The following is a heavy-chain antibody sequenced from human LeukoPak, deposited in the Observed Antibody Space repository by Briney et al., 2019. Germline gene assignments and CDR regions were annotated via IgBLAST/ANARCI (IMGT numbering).Heavy chain of an antibody. J-gene: IGHJ4*02. CDR3: ARDSYSNYGHFDY. Sequence: GGSLRLSCAASGFTFSSYEMNWVRQAPGKGLEWVSYISSSGSTIYYADSVKGRFTISRDNAKNSLYLQMNSLRAEDTAVYYCARDSYSNYGHFDYWGQGTLVTVSS. CDR2: ISSSGSTI. V-gene: IGHV3-48*03. CDR1: GFTFSSYE. D-gene: IGHD4-11*01.